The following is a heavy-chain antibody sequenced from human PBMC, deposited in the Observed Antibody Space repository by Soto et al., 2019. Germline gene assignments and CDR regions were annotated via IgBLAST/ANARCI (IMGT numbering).Heavy chain of an antibody. J-gene: IGHJ5*02. CDR1: GGSINSSSYF. V-gene: IGHV4-39*01. CDR3: ARHYSSGSRNWFDP. Sequence: SETLSLSCSVSGGSINSSSYFWGWVRQPPGKGLEWIGSIYYSGSTYYNPSLRSRVTISVDTSKNQFSLKLSSVTAADTAVFYCARHYSSGSRNWFDPWGQGTLVTVS. D-gene: IGHD6-19*01. CDR2: IYYSGST.